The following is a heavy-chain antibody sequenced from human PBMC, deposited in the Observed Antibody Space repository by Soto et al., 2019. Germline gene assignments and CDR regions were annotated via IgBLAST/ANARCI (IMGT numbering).Heavy chain of an antibody. CDR1: GGSISSYY. Sequence: SETLSLTCTVSGGSISSYYWSWIRQPPGKGLEWIGYIYYSGGSNYNPYLKSRVTISVDTSKNQFSLKLSSVTAADTAVYYCAREGIAAAGTSYYFDYWGQGTLVTVSS. J-gene: IGHJ4*02. CDR2: IYYSGGS. CDR3: AREGIAAAGTSYYFDY. V-gene: IGHV4-59*01. D-gene: IGHD6-13*01.